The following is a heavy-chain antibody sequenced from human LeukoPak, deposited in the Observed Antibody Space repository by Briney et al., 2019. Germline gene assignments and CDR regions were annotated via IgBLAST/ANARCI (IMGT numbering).Heavy chain of an antibody. Sequence: SETLSLTCTVSGGSISSNYWSWIRQPPGKGLEWIGYIYYTGSTNYNPSLKSRVTISVDTSKNQLSLKLSSVTAADTAVYYCARGADTYGDYWGQGTLVTVSS. CDR3: ARGADTYGDY. V-gene: IGHV4-59*01. CDR2: IYYTGST. J-gene: IGHJ4*02. D-gene: IGHD4-17*01. CDR1: GGSISSNY.